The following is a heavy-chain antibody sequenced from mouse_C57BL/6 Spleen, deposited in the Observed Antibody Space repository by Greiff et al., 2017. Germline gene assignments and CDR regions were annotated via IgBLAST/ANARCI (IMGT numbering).Heavy chain of an antibody. CDR1: GYTFTSYW. D-gene: IGHD5-1*01. CDR2: IYPGSGST. Sequence: QVQLQQPGAELVKPGASVKMSCKASGYTFTSYWITWVKQRPGQGLEWIGDIYPGSGSTNYNEKFKSKATLTVDTSSSTAYMQLSSLTSEDSAVYYCARGEFSTSYWYFDVWGTGTTVTVSS. CDR3: ARGEFSTSYWYFDV. V-gene: IGHV1-55*01. J-gene: IGHJ1*03.